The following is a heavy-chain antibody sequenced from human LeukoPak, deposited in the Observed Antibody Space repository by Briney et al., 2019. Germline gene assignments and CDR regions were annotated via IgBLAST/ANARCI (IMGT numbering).Heavy chain of an antibody. CDR3: ARSVGTAMDYYYGMDV. D-gene: IGHD5-18*01. V-gene: IGHV3-53*01. Sequence: PGGSLRLSCAASGFTVSSNYMSWVRQAPGKGLEWVSVIYSGGSTYYADSVKGRFTISRDNSKNTLYLQMNSLRAEDTAVYYCARSVGTAMDYYYGMDVWGQGTTVTVSS. J-gene: IGHJ6*02. CDR2: IYSGGST. CDR1: GFTVSSNY.